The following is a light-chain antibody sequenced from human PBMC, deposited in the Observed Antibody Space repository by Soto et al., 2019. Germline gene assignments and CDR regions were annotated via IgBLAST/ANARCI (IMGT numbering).Light chain of an antibody. V-gene: IGLV2-14*03. CDR1: TSDIGGYNY. Sequence: QSALTQPASVSGSPGQSSTISCTGTTSDIGGYNYVSWYQQHPGKAPKLMIFDVSNRPSGVSNRFSGSKSGNTASLTISGLQAEDEADYYCSSYASSDILLFGGGTQLTVL. CDR3: SSYASSDILL. J-gene: IGLJ2*01. CDR2: DVS.